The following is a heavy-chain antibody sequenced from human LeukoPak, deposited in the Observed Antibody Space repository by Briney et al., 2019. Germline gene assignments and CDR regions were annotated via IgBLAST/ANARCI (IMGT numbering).Heavy chain of an antibody. J-gene: IGHJ4*02. V-gene: IGHV4-31*03. CDR2: IYYSGSS. Sequence: SETLSLTCTVSGGSINNGGYYWSWIRQHPGKGLEWIGYIYYSGSSYYNPSLRSRVIISVDTSKNHFSLKLSSVTAADTAVYYCARNRDGYNSFDYWGQGTLVTVSS. CDR3: ARNRDGYNSFDY. D-gene: IGHD5-24*01. CDR1: GGSINNGGYY.